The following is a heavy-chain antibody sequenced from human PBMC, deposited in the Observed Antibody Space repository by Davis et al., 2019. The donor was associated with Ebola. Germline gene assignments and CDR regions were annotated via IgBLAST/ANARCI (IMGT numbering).Heavy chain of an antibody. Sequence: PGGSLRLSCAASGFTFSSYGMHWVRQAPGKGLEWVAVISYDGSNKYYADSVKGRFTISRGNSKNTLYLQMNSLRAEDTAVYYCASWGSVYYDSSGYYNDYWGQGTLVTVSS. V-gene: IGHV3-30*03. D-gene: IGHD3-22*01. J-gene: IGHJ4*02. CDR3: ASWGSVYYDSSGYYNDY. CDR1: GFTFSSYG. CDR2: ISYDGSNK.